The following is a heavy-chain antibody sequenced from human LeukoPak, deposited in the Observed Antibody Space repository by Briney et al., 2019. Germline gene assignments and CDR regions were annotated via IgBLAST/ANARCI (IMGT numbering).Heavy chain of an antibody. CDR1: GFTFGSYA. D-gene: IGHD6-13*01. J-gene: IGHJ4*02. Sequence: GGSLRLSCAASGFTFGSYAMSWVRQAPGKGLEWVSTISGSGGSPYYADSVKGRFTISRDNSKNTLYLQMNSLRAEDTAVFYCAKAQHSSIWGYFDYWGQGTLVTVSS. CDR3: AKAQHSSIWGYFDY. V-gene: IGHV3-23*01. CDR2: ISGSGGSP.